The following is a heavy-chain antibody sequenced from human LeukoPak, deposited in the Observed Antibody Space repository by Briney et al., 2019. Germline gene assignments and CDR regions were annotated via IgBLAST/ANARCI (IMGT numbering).Heavy chain of an antibody. V-gene: IGHV3-33*01. J-gene: IGHJ4*02. Sequence: PGGSLRLSCAASGFTFGTFGMHWVRQAPGKGLEWVAVIGHTGTCKVYADSVKGRFTISRDNSKNTLYLQMDSLRAEDTAVYYCTREIRYFDWFQADYWGQGTLVTVSS. D-gene: IGHD3-9*01. CDR2: IGHTGTCK. CDR1: GFTFGTFG. CDR3: TREIRYFDWFQADY.